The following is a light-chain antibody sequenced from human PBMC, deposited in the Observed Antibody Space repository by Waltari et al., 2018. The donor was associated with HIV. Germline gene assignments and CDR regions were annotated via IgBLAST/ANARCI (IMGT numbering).Light chain of an antibody. J-gene: IGLJ2*01. Sequence: QSALPQPASVSGSPGQSITISCTVTRGDVGGYNFFSWYQKHPGKAPKLIIDNVNSRPSGVSIRFSGSRSANTASLTISGLQAEDEADYFCSSYTSSGPRYVLFGGGTRLTVL. CDR1: RGDVGGYNF. CDR2: NVN. CDR3: SSYTSSGPRYVL. V-gene: IGLV2-14*03.